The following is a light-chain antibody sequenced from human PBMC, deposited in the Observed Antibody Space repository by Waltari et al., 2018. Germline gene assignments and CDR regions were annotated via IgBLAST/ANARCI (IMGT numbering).Light chain of an antibody. CDR3: QQRSNWPRT. Sequence: EIVLTQSPPTLSLSPGERATLSCRASQSVSSYLAWYQQKPGQAPRLLIYDASNRATGIPARFSGSGSGTDFTLTISSLEPEDFAVYCCQQRSNWPRTFGQGTKVEIK. CDR2: DAS. V-gene: IGKV3-11*01. CDR1: QSVSSY. J-gene: IGKJ1*01.